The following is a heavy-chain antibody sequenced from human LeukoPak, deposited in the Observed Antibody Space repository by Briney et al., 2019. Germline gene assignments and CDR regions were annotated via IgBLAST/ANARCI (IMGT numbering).Heavy chain of an antibody. CDR3: AKRGVVIRVILVGFHKEAYYFAS. CDR2: ISDTGGGA. CDR1: GMTLSNYG. J-gene: IGHJ4*02. V-gene: IGHV3-23*01. Sequence: GGCLRLSCAVSGMTLSNYGMTWVRQAPGKGLEWVAGISDTGGGANYADSVKGRFTISRDNPKNTLYLQMNSLRAEDTAVYFCAKRGVVIRVILVGFHKEAYYFASWGQGALVTVSS. D-gene: IGHD3-22*01.